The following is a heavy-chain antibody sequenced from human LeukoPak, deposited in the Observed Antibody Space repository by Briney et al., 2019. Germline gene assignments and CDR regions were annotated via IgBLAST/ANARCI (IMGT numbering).Heavy chain of an antibody. J-gene: IGHJ4*02. CDR1: GGTFSSYA. Sequence: ASVKVSCKASGGTFSSYAISWVRQAPGQGLEWMGGIILIFGTANYAQKFQGRVTITADKSTSTAYMELSSLRSEDTAVYYCARNLWFGELSYWGQGTLVTVSS. D-gene: IGHD3-10*01. V-gene: IGHV1-69*06. CDR3: ARNLWFGELSY. CDR2: IILIFGTA.